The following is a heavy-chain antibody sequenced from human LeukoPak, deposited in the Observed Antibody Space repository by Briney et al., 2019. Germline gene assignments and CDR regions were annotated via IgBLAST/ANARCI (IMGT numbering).Heavy chain of an antibody. J-gene: IGHJ6*03. Sequence: PSETLSLTCTVSGGSISSGSYYWSWIRQPAGKGLEWIGRIYTSGSTNYNPSLKSRVTISVDTSKNQFSLKLSSVTAADTAVYYCARLAYYDRNYYYYYMDVWGKGTTVTVSS. CDR3: ARLAYYDRNYYYYYMDV. D-gene: IGHD3-22*01. CDR1: GGSISSGSYY. CDR2: IYTSGST. V-gene: IGHV4-61*02.